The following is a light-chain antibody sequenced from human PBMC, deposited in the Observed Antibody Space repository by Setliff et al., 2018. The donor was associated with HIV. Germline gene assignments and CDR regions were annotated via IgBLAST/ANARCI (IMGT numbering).Light chain of an antibody. V-gene: IGLV2-11*01. CDR1: SSDVGGYNY. CDR3: CSYAGTYTFEV. J-gene: IGLJ1*01. CDR2: DVT. Sequence: SALTQPRSVSGSPGQSVTISCTGTSSDVGGYNYVSWYQQHPGKAPKLMIFDVTERPSGFPDRFSGSKSGNTASLTISVLQAEDDADYYCCSYAGTYTFEVFGTGTNVTVL.